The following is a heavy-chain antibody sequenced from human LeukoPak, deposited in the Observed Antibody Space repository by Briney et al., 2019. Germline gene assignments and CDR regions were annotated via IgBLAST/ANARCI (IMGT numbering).Heavy chain of an antibody. CDR3: ARDGYDGWFDP. V-gene: IGHV4-31*03. Sequence: SQTLSLTCTVSGGSISSGGYYWSWIRQHPGKGLEWIGYIYYSGSTCYNPSLKSRVTISVDTSKNQFSLKLSSVTAADTAVYYCARDGYDGWFDPWGQGTLVTVSS. D-gene: IGHD5-12*01. CDR1: GGSISSGGYY. CDR2: IYYSGST. J-gene: IGHJ5*02.